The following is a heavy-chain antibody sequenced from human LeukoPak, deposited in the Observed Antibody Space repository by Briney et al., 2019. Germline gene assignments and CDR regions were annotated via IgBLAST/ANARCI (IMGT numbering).Heavy chain of an antibody. J-gene: IGHJ4*02. CDR1: GFTFDDYG. D-gene: IGHD3-22*01. V-gene: IGHV3-20*04. CDR3: ARGSGYYYDSSGYYEDY. CDR2: INWNGGSV. Sequence: GGSLRLSCAASGFTFDDYGMSWVRQAPGKGLEWVSGINWNGGSVGYADSVKGRFTISRDNAKNSLYLQMNSLRAEDTALYYCARGSGYYYDSSGYYEDYWGQGTLVTVSS.